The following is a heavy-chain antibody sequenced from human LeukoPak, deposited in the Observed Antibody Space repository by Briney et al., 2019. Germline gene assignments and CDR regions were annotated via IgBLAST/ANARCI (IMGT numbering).Heavy chain of an antibody. CDR1: GFTFDSFW. Sequence: PGGSLRLSCAASGFTFDSFWMQWVRQPPGQGLVWVSRITGDGRSTRYADSVKGRFTISRDNAKNTLYLQMNSLRAEDTAVYYCGRDNANGGFDIWGQGTMATVSS. V-gene: IGHV3-74*01. CDR2: ITGDGRST. J-gene: IGHJ3*02. D-gene: IGHD2-2*01. CDR3: GRDNANGGFDI.